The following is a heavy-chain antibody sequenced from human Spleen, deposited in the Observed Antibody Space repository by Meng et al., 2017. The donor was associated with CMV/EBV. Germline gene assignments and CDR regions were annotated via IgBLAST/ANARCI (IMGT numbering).Heavy chain of an antibody. V-gene: IGHV3-13*01. CDR3: AREGGDSSGYYPPFDY. Sequence: GESLKISCAASGFTFSSYDMHWVRQATGKGLEWVSTIGTAGDTYYPASVKGRFTISRENAKNSLYLQMNSLRAEDTAVYYCAREGGDSSGYYPPFDYWGQGTLVTVSS. CDR2: IGTAGDT. J-gene: IGHJ4*02. D-gene: IGHD3-22*01. CDR1: GFTFSSYD.